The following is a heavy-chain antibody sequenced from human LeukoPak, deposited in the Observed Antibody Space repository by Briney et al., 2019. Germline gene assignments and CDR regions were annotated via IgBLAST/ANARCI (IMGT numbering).Heavy chain of an antibody. Sequence: GGSLTLSCAASGFTFSSYGMHWVRQAPGKGLEWVAFIRYDGSNKYYADSVKGRFTISRDNSKNTLYLQMNSLRAEDTAVYYCARGTNIIVVPAADTPPDWFDPWGPGTLVTVSS. D-gene: IGHD2-2*01. CDR3: ARGTNIIVVPAADTPPDWFDP. CDR2: IRYDGSNK. V-gene: IGHV3-30*02. J-gene: IGHJ5*02. CDR1: GFTFSSYG.